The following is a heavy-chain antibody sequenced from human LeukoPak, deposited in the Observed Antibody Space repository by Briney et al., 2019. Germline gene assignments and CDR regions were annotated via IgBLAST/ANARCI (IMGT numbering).Heavy chain of an antibody. CDR1: GGTFSSYA. CDR3: ARDYSSGWYIAFDI. Sequence: ASVKVSCKASGGTFSSYAISLVRQAPGQGLEWMGGIIPIFGTANYAQKFQGRVTITTDESTSTAYMELSSLRSEDTAVYYCARDYSSGWYIAFDIWGQGTMVTVSS. J-gene: IGHJ3*02. CDR2: IIPIFGTA. D-gene: IGHD6-19*01. V-gene: IGHV1-69*05.